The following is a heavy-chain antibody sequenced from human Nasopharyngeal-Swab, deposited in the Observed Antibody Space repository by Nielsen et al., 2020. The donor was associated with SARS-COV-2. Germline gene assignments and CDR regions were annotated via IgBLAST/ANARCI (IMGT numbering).Heavy chain of an antibody. CDR2: IYYSGST. J-gene: IGHJ4*02. D-gene: IGHD5-18*01. Sequence: WIRQPPGKGLEWIGSIYYSGSTYYNPSLKSRVTISVDTSKNQFSLKLSSVTAADTAVYYCATASGYSYGLDFDYWGQGTLVTISS. CDR3: ATASGYSYGLDFDY. V-gene: IGHV4-39*01.